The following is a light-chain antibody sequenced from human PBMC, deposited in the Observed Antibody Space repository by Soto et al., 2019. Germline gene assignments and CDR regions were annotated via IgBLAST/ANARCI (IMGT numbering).Light chain of an antibody. Sequence: QSVLTQPPSASGTPGQRVTISCSGSSSNIGNNFVYWYQHLPGTAPKLLIYRNDQRPSGVPDRFSGSKSGTSASLAISGLRYDDEADYYCASWAGSLGGWVFGGGTKLTVL. CDR3: ASWAGSLGGWV. V-gene: IGLV1-47*01. J-gene: IGLJ3*02. CDR2: RND. CDR1: SSNIGNNF.